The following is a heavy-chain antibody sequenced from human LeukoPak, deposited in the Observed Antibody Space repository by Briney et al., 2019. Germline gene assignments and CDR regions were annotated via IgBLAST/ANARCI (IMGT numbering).Heavy chain of an antibody. Sequence: GGSLILSCAVSGFTFSGYDMNWVRQAPGKGLEWVSHISKTGTNIHYTDSVKGRFTISRDNAKNSLYLQMNSLRVEDTAVYYCARERTGYYYDSSGYTVSFPAGGFDYWGQGTLVTVSS. CDR1: GFTFSGYD. CDR3: ARERTGYYYDSSGYTVSFPAGGFDY. D-gene: IGHD3-22*01. CDR2: ISKTGTNI. J-gene: IGHJ4*02. V-gene: IGHV3-48*03.